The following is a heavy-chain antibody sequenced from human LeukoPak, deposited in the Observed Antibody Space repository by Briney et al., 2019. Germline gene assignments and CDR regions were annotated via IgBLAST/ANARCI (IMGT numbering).Heavy chain of an antibody. V-gene: IGHV1-8*01. CDR2: MNPDSGKT. D-gene: IGHD1-14*01. Sequence: ASVKVSCKASGYSFTNYDINWVRQATGQGLEWMGWMNPDSGKTGYAQKFQGRVTMTRNTSISTAYMELSSLRSEDTAMYYCARESRTHFDYWGQGTLVTVSS. J-gene: IGHJ4*02. CDR1: GYSFTNYD. CDR3: ARESRTHFDY.